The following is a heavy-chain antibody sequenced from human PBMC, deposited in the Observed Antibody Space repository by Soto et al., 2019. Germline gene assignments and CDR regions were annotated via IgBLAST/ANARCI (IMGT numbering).Heavy chain of an antibody. CDR3: SRVNPGETSPFDH. CDR1: GYIFTSYY. CDR2: INPFDGSR. Sequence: ASVKVSCKASGYIFTSYYIHWVRQAPGQGLEWMGWINPFDGSRMFAQSFQGRVTMTRDTSTSTVYMEVSSLRSEDTAVYYCSRVNPGETSPFDHWGQGTLVTVSS. J-gene: IGHJ4*02. D-gene: IGHD3-10*01. V-gene: IGHV1-46*03.